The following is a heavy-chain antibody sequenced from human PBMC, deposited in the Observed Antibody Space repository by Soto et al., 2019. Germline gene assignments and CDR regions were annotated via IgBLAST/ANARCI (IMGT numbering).Heavy chain of an antibody. D-gene: IGHD1-26*01. V-gene: IGHV3-23*01. Sequence: GESLKISCAASGFTFSSYAMSWVRQAPGKGLEWVSAISGSGGSTYYADSVKGRFTISRDNSKNTLYLQMNSLRAEDTAVYYCAKGDRGSYDWLDPWGQGTLVTVYS. J-gene: IGHJ5*02. CDR2: ISGSGGST. CDR1: GFTFSSYA. CDR3: AKGDRGSYDWLDP.